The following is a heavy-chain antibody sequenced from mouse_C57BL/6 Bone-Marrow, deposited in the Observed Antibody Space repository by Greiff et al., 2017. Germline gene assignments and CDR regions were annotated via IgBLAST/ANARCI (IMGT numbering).Heavy chain of an antibody. V-gene: IGHV1-80*01. Sequence: QVQLQQSGAELVKPGASVKISCKASGYAFSSYWMNWVKQRPGKGLEWIGQIYPGDGDTNYNGKFKGKATLTADKSSSTAYMQLSSLTSEDSAAYFCARKHYYYGSSSLYWYFDVWGTGTTVTVSS. CDR2: IYPGDGDT. D-gene: IGHD1-1*01. CDR3: ARKHYYYGSSSLYWYFDV. CDR1: GYAFSSYW. J-gene: IGHJ1*03.